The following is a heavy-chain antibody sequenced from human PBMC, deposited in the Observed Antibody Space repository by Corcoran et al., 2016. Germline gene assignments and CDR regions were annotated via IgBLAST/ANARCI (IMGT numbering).Heavy chain of an antibody. CDR2: INPNRGGT. V-gene: IGHV1-2*02. CDR1: GYTFTGYY. Sequence: QVQLVQSGAEVKKPGASVKVSCKASGYTFTGYYMHWVRQAPGQGLEWMGWINPNRGGTNYAQKFQGRVTMTRDTSISTAYMELSRLRSDDTAVYYCARDQRGSGWPSDYGGQGTLVTVSS. D-gene: IGHD6-19*01. CDR3: ARDQRGSGWPSDY. J-gene: IGHJ4*02.